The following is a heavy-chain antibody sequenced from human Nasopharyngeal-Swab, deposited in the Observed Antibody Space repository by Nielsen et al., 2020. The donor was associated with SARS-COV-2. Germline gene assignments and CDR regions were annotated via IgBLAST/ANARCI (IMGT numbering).Heavy chain of an antibody. CDR1: GGSISSGGYS. J-gene: IGHJ5*02. Sequence: SETLSLTCAVSGGSISSGGYSWSWIRQPPGKGLGWIGYIYHSGSTYYNPSLKSRVTISVDTSKNQFSLKLSSVTAADTAVYYCARQRRIAAAGTLSWGQGTLVTVSS. V-gene: IGHV4-30-2*03. D-gene: IGHD6-13*01. CDR2: IYHSGST. CDR3: ARQRRIAAAGTLS.